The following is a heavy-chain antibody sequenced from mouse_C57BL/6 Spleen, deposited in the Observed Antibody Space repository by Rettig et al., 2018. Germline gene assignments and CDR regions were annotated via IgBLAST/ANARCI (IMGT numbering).Heavy chain of an antibody. Sequence: EVQLQQSGPELVKPGASVKISCKASGYTFTDYYMNWVKQSHGKSLEWIGDINPNNGGTSYNQKFKGKATLTVDKSSSTAYMELRSLTSEDSAVYYCARRELGFAYWGQGTLVTVSA. V-gene: IGHV1-26*01. CDR3: ARRELGFAY. CDR1: GYTFTDYY. D-gene: IGHD4-1*01. CDR2: INPNNGGT. J-gene: IGHJ3*01.